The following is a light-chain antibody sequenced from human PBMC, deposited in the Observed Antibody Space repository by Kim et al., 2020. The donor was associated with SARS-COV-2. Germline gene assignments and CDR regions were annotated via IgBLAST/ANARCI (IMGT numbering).Light chain of an antibody. J-gene: IGLJ3*02. CDR2: EDN. CDR1: SGSIASNY. Sequence: GKKVTITCTRSSGSIASNYVQWYQQRPGSSLTTVVYEDNQRPSGVPERFSGSIDSSTNSASLTISGLKTEDEADYYCQSYDSRKWVVGGGTQLAVL. V-gene: IGLV6-57*01. CDR3: QSYDSRKWV.